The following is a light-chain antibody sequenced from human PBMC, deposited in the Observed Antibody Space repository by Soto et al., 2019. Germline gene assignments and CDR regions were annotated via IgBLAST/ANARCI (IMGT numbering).Light chain of an antibody. J-gene: IGKJ5*01. CDR2: GAY. V-gene: IGKV3-11*01. CDR3: QQRSNWPPIT. Sequence: IVMTQSPATLSVSPGERATLSCRASQSVSSNLAWYQQKPGQAPRLLIYGAYSRATGIPDRFSGSGSGTDFTLTISSLEPEDFAVYYCQQRSNWPPITFGQGTRLEIK. CDR1: QSVSSN.